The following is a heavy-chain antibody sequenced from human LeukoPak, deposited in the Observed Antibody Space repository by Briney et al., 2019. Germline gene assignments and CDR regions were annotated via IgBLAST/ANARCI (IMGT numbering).Heavy chain of an antibody. Sequence: SETLSLTCTVYSGSFSDYSWSWIRQPPGKGLEWIGDINQSGRSNDNPSLKSRVTISVDTSKNQLFLKLSSVTAADTAVYYCARLKRQLDFRRVDYVYYYYMDVWGKGTTVTISS. CDR1: SGSFSDYS. D-gene: IGHD1-1*01. J-gene: IGHJ6*03. V-gene: IGHV4-34*01. CDR3: ARLKRQLDFRRVDYVYYYYMDV. CDR2: INQSGRS.